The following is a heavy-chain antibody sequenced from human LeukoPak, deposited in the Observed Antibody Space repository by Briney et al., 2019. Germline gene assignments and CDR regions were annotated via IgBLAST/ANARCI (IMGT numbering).Heavy chain of an antibody. D-gene: IGHD3-9*01. CDR1: GGSISSYY. Sequence: SEILSLTCTVSGGSISSYYWGWIRQPPGKGLEWIGYIYYTGSTNYNPSLKSRVTISVDTSKNQFSLKLSSVTAADTAVYYCATLTGYSSESWFDPWGQGILVTVSS. CDR3: ATLTGYSSESWFDP. CDR2: IYYTGST. V-gene: IGHV4-59*01. J-gene: IGHJ5*02.